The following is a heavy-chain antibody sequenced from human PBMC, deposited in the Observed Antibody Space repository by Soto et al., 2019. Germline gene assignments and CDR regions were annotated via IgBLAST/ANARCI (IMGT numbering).Heavy chain of an antibody. CDR2: ISAYNGNT. Sequence: PGESLKISCKGSGYSFTSYWISWVRQAPGKGLEWMGWISAYNGNTNYAQKLQGRVTMTTDTSTSTAYMELRSLRSDDTAVYYCATLEYSSSRGSSWFDPWGQGTLVTVSS. J-gene: IGHJ5*02. CDR3: ATLEYSSSRGSSWFDP. D-gene: IGHD6-6*01. V-gene: IGHV1-18*04. CDR1: GYSFTSYW.